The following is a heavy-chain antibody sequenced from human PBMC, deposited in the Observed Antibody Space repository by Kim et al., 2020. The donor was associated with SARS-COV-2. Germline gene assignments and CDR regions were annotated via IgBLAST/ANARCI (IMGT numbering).Heavy chain of an antibody. CDR2: ISSSGNST. J-gene: IGHJ6*03. CDR1: EFTFSTYW. D-gene: IGHD2-2*01. CDR3: ARASSTSCPCYYMDV. V-gene: IGHV3-74*01. Sequence: GGSLRLSCAASEFTFSTYWMYWVRQAPGKGLVWVSRISSSGNSTNYADSVKGRFTISRDNAKNTLYLQMNSLRAEDTAVYYCARASSTSCPCYYMDVWGKGTMVTVSS.